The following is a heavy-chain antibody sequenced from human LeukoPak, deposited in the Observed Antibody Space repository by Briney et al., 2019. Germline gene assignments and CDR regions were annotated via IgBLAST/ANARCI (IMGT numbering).Heavy chain of an antibody. D-gene: IGHD3-22*01. CDR3: ARAQRVPLSSGYYY. Sequence: PSETLSLTCAVYGGSFSGYYWSWIRQPPGKGLEWIGEINHSGSTNYNPSLKSRVTISVDTSKNQFSLKLSSVTAADTAVYYCARAQRVPLSSGYYYWGQGTLVTVSS. CDR2: INHSGST. J-gene: IGHJ4*02. V-gene: IGHV4-34*01. CDR1: GGSFSGYY.